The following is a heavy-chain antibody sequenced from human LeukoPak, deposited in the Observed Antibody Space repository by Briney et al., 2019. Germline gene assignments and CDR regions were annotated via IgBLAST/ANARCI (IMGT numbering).Heavy chain of an antibody. CDR1: GGTFSSYA. J-gene: IGHJ6*02. D-gene: IGHD1-1*01. Sequence: SVKVSCKASGGTFSSYAISWVRQAPGQGLEWMGRIIPILGIANYAQKFQGRVTITADKSTSTAYMELSSLRSEDTAVYYCARMELERGGEYYYYYGMDVWGQGTTVTVSS. CDR2: IIPILGIA. V-gene: IGHV1-69*04. CDR3: ARMELERGGEYYYYYGMDV.